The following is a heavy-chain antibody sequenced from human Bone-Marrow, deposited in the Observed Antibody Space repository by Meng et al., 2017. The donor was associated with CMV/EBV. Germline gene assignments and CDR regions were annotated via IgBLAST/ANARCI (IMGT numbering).Heavy chain of an antibody. CDR2: ISAYNGNT. D-gene: IGHD3-9*01. CDR1: GYTFTSYG. CDR3: ARVDCGSEARFDY. J-gene: IGHJ4*02. Sequence: ASVKVSCKASGYTFTSYGNSWVRPAPGQGLEWMGWISAYNGNTNYAQKLEGRVTMTTDTSTSTAYMEQRSLRSDDTAEYYFARVDCGSEARFDYWGQGTLVTVSS. V-gene: IGHV1-18*01.